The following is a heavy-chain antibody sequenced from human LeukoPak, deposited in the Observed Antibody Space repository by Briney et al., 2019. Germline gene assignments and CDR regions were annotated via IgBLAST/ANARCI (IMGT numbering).Heavy chain of an antibody. CDR1: GYSFTSYW. CDR2: IYPGDSDT. Sequence: GASLKISCKGSGYSFTSYWIGWVRQLPGKGLEWMGIIYPGDSDTRYSPSFQGQVTISADKSISTAYLQWSSLKASDTAMYYCASNGGKDLGKYYYYMDVWGKGTTVTVSS. CDR3: ASNGGKDLGKYYYYMDV. D-gene: IGHD4-23*01. J-gene: IGHJ6*03. V-gene: IGHV5-51*01.